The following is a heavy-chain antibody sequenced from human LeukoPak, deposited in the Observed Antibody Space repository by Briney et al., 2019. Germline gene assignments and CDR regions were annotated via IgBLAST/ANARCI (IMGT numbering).Heavy chain of an antibody. CDR3: AKDCSRSGSFYDY. CDR2: ISVSGGST. D-gene: IGHD1-26*01. J-gene: IGHJ4*02. CDR1: GVTFSSYA. Sequence: PGGSLRVSCAVPGVTFSSYAMNWVRQAPGKGLEWVSSISVSGGSTYYADAVKGRFIISRDNSKNTLYLQLNSLRAEDTAIYYCAKDCSRSGSFYDYWGQGTLVTVSS. V-gene: IGHV3-23*01.